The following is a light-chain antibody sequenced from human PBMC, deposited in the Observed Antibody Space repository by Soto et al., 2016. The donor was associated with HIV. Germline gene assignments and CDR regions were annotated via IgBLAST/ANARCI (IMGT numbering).Light chain of an antibody. CDR1: QSLVRSDGNTY. J-gene: IGKJ1*01. Sequence: DVVLTQSPLSLPVTPGQSASISCRSSQSLVRSDGNTYLNWFQQRPGQSPRRLIYKVSNRDSGVPDRFSGSGSDTDFTLKISRVEAEDVGTYYCMQALQAWTFGQGTKGGNQT. CDR3: MQALQAWT. V-gene: IGKV2-30*02. CDR2: KVS.